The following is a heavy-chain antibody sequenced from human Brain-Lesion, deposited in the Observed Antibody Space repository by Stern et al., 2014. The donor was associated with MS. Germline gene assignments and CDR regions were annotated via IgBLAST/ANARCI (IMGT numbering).Heavy chain of an antibody. Sequence: VQLVESGAEVKKPGASVKVSCKVSGYTLTELSMHWVRQAPRKGLEWMGGFAPEDGETIYAQKFQGRVTMTEDTSTDTAYMELSSLRSEDTAVYYCATLSPGAVGNYYRHFDYWGQGTLVTVSS. J-gene: IGHJ4*02. CDR2: FAPEDGET. D-gene: IGHD1-26*01. V-gene: IGHV1-24*01. CDR3: ATLSPGAVGNYYRHFDY. CDR1: GYTLTELS.